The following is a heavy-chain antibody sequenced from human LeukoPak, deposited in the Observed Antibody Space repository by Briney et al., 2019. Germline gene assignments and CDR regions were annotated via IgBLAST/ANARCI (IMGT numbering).Heavy chain of an antibody. V-gene: IGHV3-21*01. J-gene: IGHJ4*02. CDR3: ARDRGYSGYESFDY. CDR2: ITSSSSYI. Sequence: GGSLRLSCAASGFTFSSYSMNWVRQAPGQGLEWVSSITSSSSYIYYADSVKGRFTISRDNAKNSLYLQMNSLRAEDTAVYYCARDRGYSGYESFDYWGQGTLVTVSS. D-gene: IGHD5-12*01. CDR1: GFTFSSYS.